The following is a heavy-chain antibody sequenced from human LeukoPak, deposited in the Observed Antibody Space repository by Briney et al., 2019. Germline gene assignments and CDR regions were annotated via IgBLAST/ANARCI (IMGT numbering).Heavy chain of an antibody. CDR2: IHRGGNT. CDR1: GFTVSGNY. D-gene: IGHD3-10*01. CDR3: ARDPGYGLGVDYGDY. Sequence: GGSLRLSCAASGFTVSGNYMSWVRQAPGKGLEWLSVIHRGGNTYYADSVKGRFTISRDSSKNTVFLQMDRLRAEDTAVYYCARDPGYGLGVDYGDYWGQGTLVTGSS. V-gene: IGHV3-66*01. J-gene: IGHJ4*02.